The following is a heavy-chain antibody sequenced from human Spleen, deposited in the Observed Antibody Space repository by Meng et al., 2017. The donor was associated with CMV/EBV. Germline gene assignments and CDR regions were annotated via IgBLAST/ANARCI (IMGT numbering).Heavy chain of an antibody. CDR2: IYSGGST. Sequence: GGSLRLSCAASGFTVSSNHMSWVRQALGKGLEWVSVIYSGGSTYYVDSVKGRFTISRDRYKNMLYLQMNSLRVEDTAVYYCVREPSETGMDVWGQGTTVTVSS. CDR3: VREPSETGMDV. V-gene: IGHV3-66*02. CDR1: GFTVSSNH. J-gene: IGHJ6*02.